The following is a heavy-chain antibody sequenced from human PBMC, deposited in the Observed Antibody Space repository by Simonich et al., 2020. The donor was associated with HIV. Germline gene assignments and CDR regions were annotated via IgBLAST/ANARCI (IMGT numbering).Heavy chain of an antibody. CDR1: GSPFTTYA. J-gene: IGHJ5*02. CDR3: ARVAGVRPGTNWFDP. Sequence: QVQLVQSGSELKKPGASAKVSCKASGSPFTTYARNWVRQAPGQGLEWMGWINTNTGNPTYAKGFKGRFVCSVDTSVSTTYLQISSRKAEDTAVYYCARVAGVRPGTNWFDPWGQGTLVTVSS. V-gene: IGHV7-4-1*02. CDR2: INTNTGNP. D-gene: IGHD1-7*01.